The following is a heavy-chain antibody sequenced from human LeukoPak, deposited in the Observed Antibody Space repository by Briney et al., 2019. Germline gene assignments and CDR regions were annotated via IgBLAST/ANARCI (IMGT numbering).Heavy chain of an antibody. CDR2: IRYDGSNK. Sequence: PGGSLRLSCAASGFTFSSYGMHWVRQAPGKGLEWVAFIRYDGSNKYYADSVKGRFTISRDNSKNTLYLQMNSLRAEDTAVYYCAKDPGMTTVTTYGFDYWGQGTLVTVSS. CDR1: GFTFSSYG. D-gene: IGHD4-17*01. CDR3: AKDPGMTTVTTYGFDY. V-gene: IGHV3-30*02. J-gene: IGHJ4*02.